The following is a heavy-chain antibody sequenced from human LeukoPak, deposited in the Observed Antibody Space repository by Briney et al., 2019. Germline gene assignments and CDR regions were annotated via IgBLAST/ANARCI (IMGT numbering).Heavy chain of an antibody. J-gene: IGHJ1*01. Sequence: GGSLRLSCTASGFSFSGHWMHWARQLPGKGLVWVSRISPTGSTTSYADSVKGRFTISRDNAKDSLYLQMNSLRAEDTAVYYCAEAEVTRISGPYNWGQGTLVTVSS. CDR1: GFSFSGHW. CDR2: ISPTGSTT. D-gene: IGHD6-19*01. CDR3: AEAEVTRISGPYN. V-gene: IGHV3-74*01.